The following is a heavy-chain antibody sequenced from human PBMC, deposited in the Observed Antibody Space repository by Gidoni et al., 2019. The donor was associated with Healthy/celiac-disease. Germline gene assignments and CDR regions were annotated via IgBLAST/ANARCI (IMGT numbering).Heavy chain of an antibody. CDR1: GFTFSSYA. D-gene: IGHD6-13*01. V-gene: IGHV3-23*01. J-gene: IGHJ6*02. Sequence: EVQLLESGGGLVQPGGSLRLSCAASGFTFSSYAMTWVRQAPGKGLEWVSVVTGSGGSTYYADSVKGRFTIARENSKNVLYLQMNSLRAEDTAVYYCVKGDEMYSSSWRAYYYYGMDVWGQGTTVTVAS. CDR3: VKGDEMYSSSWRAYYYYGMDV. CDR2: VTGSGGST.